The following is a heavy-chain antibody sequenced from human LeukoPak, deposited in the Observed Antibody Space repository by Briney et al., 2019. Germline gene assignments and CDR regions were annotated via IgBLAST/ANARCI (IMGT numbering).Heavy chain of an antibody. V-gene: IGHV4-59*01. CDR3: ARDRDSSGLRDFDL. Sequence: SETLSLTCTVSGGSINSYYWSWIRQPPGKGLEWIGYIHYSGNTNYNPSLKSRVSISIDTSKNQLSLQLSSVTAADTAVYYCARDRDSSGLRDFDLWGRGTLVTVSA. J-gene: IGHJ2*01. D-gene: IGHD3-22*01. CDR1: GGSINSYY. CDR2: IHYSGNT.